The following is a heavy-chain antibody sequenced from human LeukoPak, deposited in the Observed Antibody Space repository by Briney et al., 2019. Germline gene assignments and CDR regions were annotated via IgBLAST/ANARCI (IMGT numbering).Heavy chain of an antibody. D-gene: IGHD6-19*01. CDR2: ISGSGGST. J-gene: IGHJ5*02. V-gene: IGHV3-23*01. CDR1: GFTFSSYA. CDR3: AKGRKGIAVWFGWFDP. Sequence: GGSLRLSCAASGFTFSSYAMSWVRQAPGKGLEWVSAISGSGGSTYYADSVKGRFTISRDNSKSTLYLQMNSLRAEDTAVYYCAKGRKGIAVWFGWFDPWGQGTLVTVSS.